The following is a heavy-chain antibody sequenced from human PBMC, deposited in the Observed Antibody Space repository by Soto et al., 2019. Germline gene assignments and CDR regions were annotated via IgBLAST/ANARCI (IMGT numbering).Heavy chain of an antibody. V-gene: IGHV1-69*13. CDR2: NITIFGTA. Sequence: ASVKVSCKASGGTFSNFVISWVRQAPGQGLEWMGGNITIFGTANYAQKFQGRVTIIADESTGTPYMELTSLRSEDPAVYYCSRAPILVGEITYFDYWGQGTLVTVSS. CDR1: GGTFSNFV. CDR3: SRAPILVGEITYFDY. J-gene: IGHJ4*02. D-gene: IGHD2-21*01.